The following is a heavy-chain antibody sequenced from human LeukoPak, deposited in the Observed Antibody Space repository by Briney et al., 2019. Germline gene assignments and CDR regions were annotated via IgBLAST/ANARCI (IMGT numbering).Heavy chain of an antibody. Sequence: KPSETLSLTRTVSGGSISSYYWSWIRQPPGKGLEWIGYIYYSGSTNYNPSLKSRVTISVDTSKNQFSLKLSSVTAADTAVYYCARQVVVAATSWFDPWGQGTLVTVSS. V-gene: IGHV4-59*01. D-gene: IGHD2-15*01. J-gene: IGHJ5*02. CDR1: GGSISSYY. CDR3: ARQVVVAATSWFDP. CDR2: IYYSGST.